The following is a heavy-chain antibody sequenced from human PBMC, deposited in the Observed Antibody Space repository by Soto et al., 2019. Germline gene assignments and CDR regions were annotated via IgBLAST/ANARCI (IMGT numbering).Heavy chain of an antibody. V-gene: IGHV3-33*05. CDR2: IEYNAKNR. Sequence: QVQLVESGGGVVQPGTSLRLSCTASGFTFNAYGIHWVRQAPGKGLEWLALIEYNAKNRFYADSVKGRFSISRDNSRNTVYLQVNGLRAEDTAVYYCAREGDDYFSGTSCFHYYGLDVWGQGTTVIVSS. D-gene: IGHD2-15*01. J-gene: IGHJ6*02. CDR3: AREGDDYFSGTSCFHYYGLDV. CDR1: GFTFNAYG.